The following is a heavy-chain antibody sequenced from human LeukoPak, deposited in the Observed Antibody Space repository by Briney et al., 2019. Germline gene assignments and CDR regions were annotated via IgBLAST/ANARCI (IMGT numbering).Heavy chain of an antibody. CDR2: IYPRGST. V-gene: IGHV4-30-2*01. D-gene: IGHD6-19*01. Sequence: SETLSLTCAVSGGSISSGSYSWSWIRQPPGKGLEWIGYIYPRGSTYYNPSLKSRVILSLDKSANQFSLNLSSVTAADTAGYYCASGGYSSGWYYFDYWGQGTLVTVSS. CDR1: GGSISSGSYS. CDR3: ASGGYSSGWYYFDY. J-gene: IGHJ4*02.